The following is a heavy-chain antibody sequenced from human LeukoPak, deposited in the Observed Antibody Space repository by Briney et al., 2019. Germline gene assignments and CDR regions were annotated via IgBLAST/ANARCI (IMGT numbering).Heavy chain of an antibody. CDR1: GFTFSSYS. D-gene: IGHD1-26*01. J-gene: IGHJ5*02. CDR3: ARAPRFRLVGVPKGPFDP. CDR2: ISSSSSYI. Sequence: GGSLRLSCAASGFTFSSYSMNWVRQAPGKGLEWVSSISSSSSYIYYADSVKGRFTISRDNAKNSLYLQMNSLRAEDTAIYYCARAPRFRLVGVPKGPFDPWGQGTLVTVSS. V-gene: IGHV3-21*04.